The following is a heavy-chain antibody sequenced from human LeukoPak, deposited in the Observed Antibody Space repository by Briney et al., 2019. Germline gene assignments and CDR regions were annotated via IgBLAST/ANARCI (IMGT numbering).Heavy chain of an antibody. Sequence: GGSLRLSCAASGFNFNSYDMQWVRQSPGKGLEWVTSIRYDGSEKYYVDSVEGRFTISRDNSKNTLYLQMNSLRAEDTAVYYCATSVTGYSSPFYYWGQGTLDTVSP. J-gene: IGHJ4*02. CDR1: GFNFNSYD. CDR3: ATSVTGYSSPFYY. D-gene: IGHD6-13*01. V-gene: IGHV3-30*02. CDR2: IRYDGSEK.